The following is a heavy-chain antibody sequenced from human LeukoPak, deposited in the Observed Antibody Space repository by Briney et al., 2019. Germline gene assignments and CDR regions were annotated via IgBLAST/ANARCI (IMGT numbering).Heavy chain of an antibody. CDR2: INPDSGGT. V-gene: IGHV1-2*02. D-gene: IGHD1-1*01. J-gene: IGHJ4*02. CDR1: GGTFSSYA. CDR3: ARDGNFDY. Sequence: ASVKVSCKASGGTFSSYAISWVRQAPGQGLEWMGWINPDSGGTNYAQKFQGRVTMTRDTSISTAYMELSRLRFDDTAVYYCARDGNFDYWGQGTLVTVSS.